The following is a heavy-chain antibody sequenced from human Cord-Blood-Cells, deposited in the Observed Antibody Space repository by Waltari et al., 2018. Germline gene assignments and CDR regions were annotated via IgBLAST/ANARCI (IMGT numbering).Heavy chain of an antibody. CDR3: ARNQALGELLYLDY. V-gene: IGHV4-59*01. J-gene: IGHJ4*02. Sequence: QVQLQESGPGLVKPSETLSLTCTVSGGSISSYYWSWIRQPPGKGLEWIGDIYYSWITNYDPSLKSRVTISVDTSKNQFSLKLSSVTAADTAVYYCARNQALGELLYLDYWGQGTLVTVSS. CDR2: IYYSWIT. CDR1: GGSISSYY. D-gene: IGHD3-10*01.